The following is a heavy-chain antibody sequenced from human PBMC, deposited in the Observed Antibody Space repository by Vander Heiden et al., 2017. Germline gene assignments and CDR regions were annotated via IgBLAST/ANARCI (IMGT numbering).Heavy chain of an antibody. CDR2: ISSSSSTI. Sequence: EVQLVESGGGLVQPGGSLRLSCAVSGFPFSSYSMNWVRQAPGKGLEWVSYISSSSSTIYYADSVKGRFTISRDNAKNSLYLQMNSLRDEDTAVYYCARDRGYYDSSETFDYWGQGTLVTVSS. CDR1: GFPFSSYS. D-gene: IGHD3-22*01. V-gene: IGHV3-48*02. J-gene: IGHJ4*02. CDR3: ARDRGYYDSSETFDY.